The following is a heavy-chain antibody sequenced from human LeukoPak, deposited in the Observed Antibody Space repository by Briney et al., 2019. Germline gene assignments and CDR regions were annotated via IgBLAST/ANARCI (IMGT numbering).Heavy chain of an antibody. V-gene: IGHV3-74*01. CDR1: GHTFSSYR. D-gene: IGHD3-22*01. J-gene: IGHJ5*02. Sequence: GGSLRLSCAASGHTFSSYRMHGVRQAPGKGLVWVSRINSDGSSTSYADSVKGRFTISRDNAKNTLYLQMNSLRAEDTAVYYCARGVISSWFDPWGQGTLDTVSS. CDR3: ARGVISSWFDP. CDR2: INSDGSST.